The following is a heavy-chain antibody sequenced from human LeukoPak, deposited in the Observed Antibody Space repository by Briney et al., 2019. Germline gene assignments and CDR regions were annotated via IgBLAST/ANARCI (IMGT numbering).Heavy chain of an antibody. Sequence: GGSLRLSCAASGFTFSGYSMNWVRQAPGKGLEWVSSISSSSSYIYYADSVKGRFTISRDNAKNSLYLQMNSLRAEDTAVYYCAREARGGYYYYGMDVWGQGTTVTVSS. CDR1: GFTFSGYS. CDR2: ISSSSSYI. J-gene: IGHJ6*02. D-gene: IGHD2-15*01. CDR3: AREARGGYYYYGMDV. V-gene: IGHV3-21*04.